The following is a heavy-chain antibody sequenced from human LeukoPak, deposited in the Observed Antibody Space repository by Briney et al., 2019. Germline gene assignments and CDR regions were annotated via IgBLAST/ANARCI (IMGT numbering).Heavy chain of an antibody. Sequence: GGSLRLSCAASGFTFSSYSMNWVRQAPGKGLEWVSSISSSSSYIYYADSVKGRFTISRGNAKNSLYLQMNSLRAEDTAVYYCATSYCSGGSCYDYWGQGTLVTVSS. CDR3: ATSYCSGGSCYDY. V-gene: IGHV3-21*01. CDR1: GFTFSSYS. D-gene: IGHD2-15*01. CDR2: ISSSSSYI. J-gene: IGHJ4*02.